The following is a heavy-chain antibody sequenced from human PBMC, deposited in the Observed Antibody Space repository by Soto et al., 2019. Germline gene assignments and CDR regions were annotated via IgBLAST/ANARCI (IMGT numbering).Heavy chain of an antibody. CDR2: IHHTGYT. D-gene: IGHD3-3*01. CDR1: GSSISNDNW. Sequence: SETLSLTCGVSGSSISNDNWWVWIRQPPGKGLEWIGYIHHTGYTYSNPALKSRLTMSVDTSKNQFSLRDEDTAVHYCARKGVAFDYWGQGALVTVSS. V-gene: IGHV4-28*01. J-gene: IGHJ4*02. CDR3: AFDY.